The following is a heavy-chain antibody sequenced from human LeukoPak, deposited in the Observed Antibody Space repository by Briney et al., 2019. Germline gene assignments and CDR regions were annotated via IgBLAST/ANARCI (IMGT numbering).Heavy chain of an antibody. D-gene: IGHD6-13*01. CDR2: VYYTGST. CDR3: ARRLAAAEIDP. CDR1: GGSISTYY. J-gene: IGHJ5*02. V-gene: IGHV4-59*08. Sequence: SSETLSLTCTVSGGSISTYYWSWIRQSPGKGLEWIGYVYYTGSTNYNPSLKSRVTISVDTSKNQFSLKLSSVTAAGTAVYYCARRLAAAEIDPWGQGTLVTVSS.